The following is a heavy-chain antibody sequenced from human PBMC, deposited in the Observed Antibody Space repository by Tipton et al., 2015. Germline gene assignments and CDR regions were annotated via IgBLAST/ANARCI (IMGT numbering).Heavy chain of an antibody. CDR3: ARGPTYSDYDSSGYHSRMFYFDY. CDR1: GGSISPYY. Sequence: TLSLTCTVSGGSISPYYWTWIRQTAGKGLEWIGRVSYTGNTNFNPSLNSRVTISVDTSKNQFSLKLSSVTAADTAVYYCARGPTYSDYDSSGYHSRMFYFDYWGQGTLVTVSS. V-gene: IGHV4-4*07. CDR2: VSYTGNT. D-gene: IGHD3-22*01. J-gene: IGHJ4*02.